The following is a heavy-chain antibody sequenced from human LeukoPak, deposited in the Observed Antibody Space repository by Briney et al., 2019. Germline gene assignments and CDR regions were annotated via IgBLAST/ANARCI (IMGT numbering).Heavy chain of an antibody. CDR3: AKSNGDYKKGFDY. D-gene: IGHD2-21*02. V-gene: IGHV3-33*06. CDR1: GFTFSSYG. J-gene: IGHJ4*02. Sequence: GRSLRLSCAASGFTFSSYGMHWVRQAPGKGLEWVAVIWYDGSNKQYADSVKGRFTISRDNSKNTLYLQMNDLRADDTAVYYCAKSNGDYKKGFDYWGQGTLVTVSS. CDR2: IWYDGSNK.